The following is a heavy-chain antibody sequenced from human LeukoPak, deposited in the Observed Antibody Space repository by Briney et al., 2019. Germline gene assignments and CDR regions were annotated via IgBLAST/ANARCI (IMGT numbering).Heavy chain of an antibody. CDR1: GYTFTSYD. D-gene: IGHD3-10*01. V-gene: IGHV1-8*01. J-gene: IGHJ2*01. CDR3: ASLIQNVYYGSEGAGYFDL. Sequence: GASVRVSCKASGYTFTSYDIHWVRQATGQGLEWMGWMNPNSGKTGYAQRFQGRVTMTRNTSITTAYMKLSSLRSEDTAMYYCASLIQNVYYGSEGAGYFDLWGRGTLVTVSS. CDR2: MNPNSGKT.